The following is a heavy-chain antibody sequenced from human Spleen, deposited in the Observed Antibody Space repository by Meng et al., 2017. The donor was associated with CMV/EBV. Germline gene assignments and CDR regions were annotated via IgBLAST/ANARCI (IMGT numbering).Heavy chain of an antibody. CDR2: INPADSDT. CDR3: ARHFSGAGFSEWYFDY. J-gene: IGHJ4*02. Sequence: SGSSFTTYWVGWVRQMPGKGLQWMGVINPADSDTIYSSSFQGQVTMSADKSIDTAYLQWSSLKASDTATYYCARHFSGAGFSEWYFDYWGQGTLVTVSS. V-gene: IGHV5-51*01. CDR1: GSSFTTYW. D-gene: IGHD3-3*01.